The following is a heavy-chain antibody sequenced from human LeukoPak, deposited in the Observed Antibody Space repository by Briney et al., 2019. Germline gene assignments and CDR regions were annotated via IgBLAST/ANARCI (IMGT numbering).Heavy chain of an antibody. J-gene: IGHJ4*02. CDR2: ISYDGSNK. D-gene: IGHD1-26*01. CDR3: AKLVGATTRFDY. CDR1: GFTFSSYG. Sequence: GGSLRLSCAASGFTFSSYGMHWVRQARGKGLEWVAVISYDGSNKYYADSVKGRFTISRDNSKNTLYLQMNSLRAEDTAVYYCAKLVGATTRFDYWGQGTLVTVSS. V-gene: IGHV3-30*18.